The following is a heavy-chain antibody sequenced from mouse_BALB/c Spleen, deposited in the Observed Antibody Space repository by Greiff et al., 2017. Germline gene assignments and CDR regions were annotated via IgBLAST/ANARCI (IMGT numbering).Heavy chain of an antibody. Sequence: VMLVESGPGLVAPSQSLSITCTVSGFSLTSYGVHWVRQPPGKGLEWLGVIWAGGSTNYNSALMSRLSISKDNSKSQVFLKMNSLQTDDTAMYFCARGHYYGHWYFDVWGAGTTVTVSS. CDR2: IWAGGST. D-gene: IGHD1-2*01. V-gene: IGHV2-9*02. J-gene: IGHJ1*01. CDR1: GFSLTSYG. CDR3: ARGHYYGHWYFDV.